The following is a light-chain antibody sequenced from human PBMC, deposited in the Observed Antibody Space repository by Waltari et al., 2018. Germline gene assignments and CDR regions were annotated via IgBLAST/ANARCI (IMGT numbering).Light chain of an antibody. Sequence: IVMPPSPESLVVSLGERATINCQSSQSILSTSNNKNYLVWYQQRPGQPPRLLISWAYTRESGVTERFSGSGSGTDVSLTIGSLQAEDVAVYYCQKCFGAPITFGGGTKVELK. J-gene: IGKJ4*01. V-gene: IGKV4-1*01. CDR3: QKCFGAPIT. CDR1: QSILSTSNNKNY. CDR2: WAY.